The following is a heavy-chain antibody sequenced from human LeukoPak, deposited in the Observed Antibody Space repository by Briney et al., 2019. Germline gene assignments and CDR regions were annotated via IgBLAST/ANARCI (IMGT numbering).Heavy chain of an antibody. Sequence: ASVKVSCKASGYTFTGYYMHWVRQAPGQGLEWMGWINPNSGGTNYAQKFQGRVTMTRDTSISTAYMELSRLRSDDTAVYCCARSRYFDWPFYYYYMDVWGKGTTVTVSS. V-gene: IGHV1-2*02. CDR3: ARSRYFDWPFYYYYMDV. D-gene: IGHD3-9*01. CDR2: INPNSGGT. CDR1: GYTFTGYY. J-gene: IGHJ6*03.